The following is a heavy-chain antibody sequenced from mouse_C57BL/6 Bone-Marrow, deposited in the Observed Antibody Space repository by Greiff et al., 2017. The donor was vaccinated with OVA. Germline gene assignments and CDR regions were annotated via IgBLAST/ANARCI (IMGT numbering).Heavy chain of an antibody. J-gene: IGHJ1*03. CDR2: IWSGGST. V-gene: IGHV2-4*01. CDR3: AKTGLITTVVATLDWYFDV. CDR1: GFSLTSYG. D-gene: IGHD1-1*01. Sequence: VQLQQSGPGLVQPSQSLSITCTVSGFSLTSYGVHWVRQPPGKGLEWLGVIWSGGSTDYNAAFISRLSISKDNSKSQVFFKMNSLQADDTAIYYCAKTGLITTVVATLDWYFDVWGTGTTVTVSA.